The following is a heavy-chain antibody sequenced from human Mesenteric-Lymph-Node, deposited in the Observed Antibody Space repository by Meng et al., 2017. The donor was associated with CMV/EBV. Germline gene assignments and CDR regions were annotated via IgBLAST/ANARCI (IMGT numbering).Heavy chain of an antibody. V-gene: IGHV4-34*01. D-gene: IGHD2/OR15-2a*01. J-gene: IGHJ4*02. CDR2: INHRGST. CDR1: GGSFSDYY. CDR3: ARRMNIYYYLDY. Sequence: SETLSLTCAIYGGSFSDYYWTWTRQPPGKGLDWIGEINHRGSTNYNPSLQNLFTISVDTSKNQFSLKMSAVTAADTAVYYCARRMNIYYYLDYWGQGTLVTVSS.